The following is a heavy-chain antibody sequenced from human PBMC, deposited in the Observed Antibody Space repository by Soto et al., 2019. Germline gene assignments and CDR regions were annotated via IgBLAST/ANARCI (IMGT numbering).Heavy chain of an antibody. J-gene: IGHJ4*02. V-gene: IGHV3-23*01. CDR3: AKDPLIAVAGPYYFDY. Sequence: EVQLLESGGGLVQPGGSLRLSCAASGFTFSSYAMSWVRQAPGKGLEWVSAISGSGGGTYYADSVKGRFTISRDNSKNTLYLQMSSLRAEDTAVYYCAKDPLIAVAGPYYFDYWCQGTLVTVSS. CDR2: ISGSGGGT. D-gene: IGHD6-19*01. CDR1: GFTFSSYA.